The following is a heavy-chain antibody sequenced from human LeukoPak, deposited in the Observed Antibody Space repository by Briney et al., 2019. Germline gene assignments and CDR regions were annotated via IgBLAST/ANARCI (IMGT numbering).Heavy chain of an antibody. J-gene: IGHJ5*02. Sequence: SETLSLTCTVSGGSISSYYWSWIRQPPGKGLEWIGYIYYSGSTDYNPSLKSRVTISVDTSKNQFSLKLSSVTAADTAVYYCARYSSSSLEYWFDPWGQGTLVTVSS. CDR3: ARYSSSSLEYWFDP. V-gene: IGHV4-59*08. D-gene: IGHD6-6*01. CDR2: IYYSGST. CDR1: GGSISSYY.